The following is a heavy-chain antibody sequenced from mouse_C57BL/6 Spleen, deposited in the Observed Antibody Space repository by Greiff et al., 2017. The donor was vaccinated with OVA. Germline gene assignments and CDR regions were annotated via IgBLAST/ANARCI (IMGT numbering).Heavy chain of an antibody. D-gene: IGHD2-4*01. J-gene: IGHJ3*01. CDR3: ARSSVYYDYAWFAY. CDR2: IDPSDSYT. V-gene: IGHV1-50*01. CDR1: GYTFTSYW. Sequence: QVQLQQPGAELVKPGASVKLSCKASGYTFTSYWMQWVKQRPGQGLEWIGEIDPSDSYTNYNQKFKGQATLTVDTSSSTAYMQLSSLTSEDSAVYYCARSSVYYDYAWFAYWGQGTLVTVSA.